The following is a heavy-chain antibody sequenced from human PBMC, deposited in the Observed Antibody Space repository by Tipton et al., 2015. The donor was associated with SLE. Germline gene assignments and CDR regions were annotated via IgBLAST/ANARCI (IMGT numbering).Heavy chain of an antibody. J-gene: IGHJ4*02. CDR1: GGSISSSSYY. D-gene: IGHD6-13*01. CDR3: ARQYSSSWNYFDY. V-gene: IGHV4-39*01. CDR2: IYYSGST. Sequence: TLSLTCTVSGGSISSSSYYWDWIRQPPGKGLEWIGSIYYSGSTYYNPSLKSRVTISVDTSKNQFSLKLSSVTAADTAVYYCARQYSSSWNYFDYWGQGTLVTVSS.